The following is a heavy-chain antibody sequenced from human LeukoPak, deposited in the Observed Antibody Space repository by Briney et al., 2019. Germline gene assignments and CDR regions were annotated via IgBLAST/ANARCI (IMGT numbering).Heavy chain of an antibody. V-gene: IGHV4-59*01. CDR1: GGSISRYY. Sequence: SQTLSLTRTVSGGSISRYYWSWIRQPPGKGLEWIGFIYYSGSTNYNPSLKSRVTISVDASKTQCSLKLSSVTAAETAVYYCARGGDTIIVVWGEGTLVTVSS. D-gene: IGHD5-24*01. CDR2: IYYSGST. CDR3: ARGGDTIIVV. J-gene: IGHJ4*02.